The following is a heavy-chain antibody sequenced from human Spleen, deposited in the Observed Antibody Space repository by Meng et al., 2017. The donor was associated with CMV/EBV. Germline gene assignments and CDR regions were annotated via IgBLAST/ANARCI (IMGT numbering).Heavy chain of an antibody. D-gene: IGHD3-10*01. J-gene: IGHJ4*02. CDR1: GGSISSSSYY. CDR3: TRDGGGDYYGSGKPNDY. CDR2: IYYSGST. V-gene: IGHV4-39*07. Sequence: SETLSLTCTVSGGSISSSSYYWGWTRQPPGKGLEWIGSIYYSGSTYYNPSLKSRVTISVDTSKNQFSLKLSSVTAADTAVYYCTRDGGGDYYGSGKPNDYWGQGTLVTVSS.